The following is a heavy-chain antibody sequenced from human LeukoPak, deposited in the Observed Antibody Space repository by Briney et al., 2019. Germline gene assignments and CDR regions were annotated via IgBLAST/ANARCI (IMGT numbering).Heavy chain of an antibody. CDR1: GVPMSSSIYF. D-gene: IGHD2-15*01. J-gene: IGHJ4*02. V-gene: IGHV4-31*03. CDR2: IYYSGST. CDR3: ARESQKYCSGGSCRGYCDY. Sequence: TLPLPRCLSGVPMSSSIYFWRWTRQHPGKGVEWIGYIYYSGSTYYNPSLKSRVTISVDTSKNQFSLKLSSVTAADTAVYYCARESQKYCSGGSCRGYCDYWGQRTLVTVSS.